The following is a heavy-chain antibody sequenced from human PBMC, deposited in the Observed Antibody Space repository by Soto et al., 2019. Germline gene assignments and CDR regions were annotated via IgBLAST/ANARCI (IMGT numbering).Heavy chain of an antibody. CDR2: TYYRSKWYN. CDR1: GDSVSSNSAA. Sequence: PSQTLSLTCAISGDSVSSNSAAWNWIRQSPSRGLEWLGRTYYRSKWYNDYAVSVKSRITINPDTSKNQFSLQLNSVNPEDTAVYYCARGSMVRGVIGYYYYYMDVWGKGTTVTVSS. J-gene: IGHJ6*03. CDR3: ARGSMVRGVIGYYYYYMDV. V-gene: IGHV6-1*01. D-gene: IGHD3-10*01.